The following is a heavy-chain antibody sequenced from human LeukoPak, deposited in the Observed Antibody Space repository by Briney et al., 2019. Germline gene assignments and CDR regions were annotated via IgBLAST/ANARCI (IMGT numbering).Heavy chain of an antibody. CDR2: ISGSGGRT. CDR1: GFTFSRYS. V-gene: IGHV3-23*01. Sequence: GGSLRLSCAASGFTFSRYSMSWVRQAPGKGLEWVSAISGSGGRTYYADSVKGRFTISRDNSKNTLYLQMNSLRAEDTAVYFCAKESVLRYYDILTGLSPYFDYWGQGTLVSVSS. J-gene: IGHJ4*02. D-gene: IGHD3-9*01. CDR3: AKESVLRYYDILTGLSPYFDY.